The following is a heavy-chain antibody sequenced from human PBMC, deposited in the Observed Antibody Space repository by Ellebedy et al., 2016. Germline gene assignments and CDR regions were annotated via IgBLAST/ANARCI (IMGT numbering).Heavy chain of an antibody. CDR3: ARTIGYAGNSCDY. Sequence: ASVKVSXXASGYTFIGYYLYWVRQAPGQGLEWMGWINPKTGDRSYAKKFQDRVTMTSDTSISTVYMDLTSPRSDDTAVYYCARTIGYAGNSCDYWGQGTLVTVSS. CDR1: GYTFIGYY. V-gene: IGHV1-2*02. D-gene: IGHD3-16*01. CDR2: INPKTGDR. J-gene: IGHJ4*02.